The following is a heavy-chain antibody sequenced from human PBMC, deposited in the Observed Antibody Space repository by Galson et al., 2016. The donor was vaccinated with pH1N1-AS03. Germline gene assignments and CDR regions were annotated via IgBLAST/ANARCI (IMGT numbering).Heavy chain of an antibody. J-gene: IGHJ6*02. CDR3: ARDLSGEGSPVGYAMAV. CDR2: ISSSGSHI. CDR1: GSTFSLKS. Sequence: SLRLSCADSGSTFSLKSINWVRQAPGKGLEWISSISSSGSHIYYADSVKGRFTISRDNAKNSLYLQMNSLRDEDTAVYYCARDLSGEGSPVGYAMAVWGPGTTVTVSS. V-gene: IGHV3-21*01. D-gene: IGHD1-26*01.